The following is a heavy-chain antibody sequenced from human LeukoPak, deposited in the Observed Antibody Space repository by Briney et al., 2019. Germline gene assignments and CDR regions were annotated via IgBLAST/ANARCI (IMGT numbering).Heavy chain of an antibody. CDR3: ARKHSYGLGFDY. J-gene: IGHJ4*02. CDR1: GGSFSGYY. CDR2: INHSGST. V-gene: IGHV4-34*01. D-gene: IGHD5-18*01. Sequence: PSETLSLTCAVYGGSFSGYYWSWIRQPPGKGLEWIGEINHSGSTNYNPSLKSRVTISVDTSKNQFSLKLSSVTAADTAVYYCARKHSYGLGFDYWGQGTLVTVSS.